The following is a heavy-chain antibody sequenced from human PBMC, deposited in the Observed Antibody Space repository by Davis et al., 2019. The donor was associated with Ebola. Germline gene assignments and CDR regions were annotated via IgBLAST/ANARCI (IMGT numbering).Heavy chain of an antibody. V-gene: IGHV1-46*03. CDR3: ARVSYCYDSSGYGGYFDY. D-gene: IGHD3-22*01. Sequence: ASVKVSCKASGYTFTSYYMHWVRQAPGQGLEWMGIINPSGGSTSYAQKFQGRVTMTRDTSTSTVYMELSSLRSEDTAVYYCARVSYCYDSSGYGGYFDYWGQGTLVTVSS. J-gene: IGHJ4*02. CDR1: GYTFTSYY. CDR2: INPSGGST.